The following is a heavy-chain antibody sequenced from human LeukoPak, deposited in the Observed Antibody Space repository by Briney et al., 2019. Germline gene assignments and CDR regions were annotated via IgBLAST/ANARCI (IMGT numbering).Heavy chain of an antibody. CDR2: IRYDGSNK. V-gene: IGHV3-30*02. CDR1: GFTFSSYG. Sequence: GGSLRLSCAASGFTFSSYGMHWVRQAPGKGLEWVAFIRYDGSNKYYADSVKGRFTISRDNSKNTLYPQMNSLRAEDTAVYYCAKIPVDTAMANVDYWGQGTLVTVSS. J-gene: IGHJ4*02. D-gene: IGHD5-18*01. CDR3: AKIPVDTAMANVDY.